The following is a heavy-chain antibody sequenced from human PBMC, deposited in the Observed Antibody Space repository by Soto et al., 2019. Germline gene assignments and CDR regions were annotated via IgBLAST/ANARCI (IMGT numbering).Heavy chain of an antibody. CDR3: AISIAVAGPDYYGKDV. D-gene: IGHD6-19*01. V-gene: IGHV4-31*03. CDR1: GGSISSGGYY. J-gene: IGHJ6*02. Sequence: PSETLSLTCTVSGGSISSGGYYWSWIRQHPGKGLEWIGYIYYSGSTYYNPSLKSRVTISVDTSKNQFSLKLSSVTAADTAVYYCAISIAVAGPDYYGKDVWGQGTTVTVSS. CDR2: IYYSGST.